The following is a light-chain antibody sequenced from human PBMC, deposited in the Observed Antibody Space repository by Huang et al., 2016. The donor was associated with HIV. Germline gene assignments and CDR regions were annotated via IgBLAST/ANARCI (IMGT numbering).Light chain of an antibody. V-gene: IGKV4-1*01. CDR2: WAS. Sequence: DIVMTQSPDSLAVSLGERATINCKSSQSVLYSTNNKNYLAWYQQLPGQPPELLIYWASTRASGVPDRFSGSGSGTDFTLTISSLQAEDVAVYYCQQYYSTPQTFGPGTKVDIK. CDR1: QSVLYSTNNKNY. CDR3: QQYYSTPQT. J-gene: IGKJ3*01.